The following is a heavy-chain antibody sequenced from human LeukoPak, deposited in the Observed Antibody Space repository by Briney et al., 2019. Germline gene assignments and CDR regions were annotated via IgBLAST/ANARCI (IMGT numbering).Heavy chain of an antibody. J-gene: IGHJ3*02. Sequence: ASVKVSCKASGYTFTGYYMHWVRQAPGQGLEWMGWINPNSGGTNYAQKFQGRVTMTRDTSISTAYMELSRLRSDDTAVYYCAREGAAGTQHDAFDIWGQGIMVTVSS. D-gene: IGHD6-13*01. CDR3: AREGAAGTQHDAFDI. CDR2: INPNSGGT. CDR1: GYTFTGYY. V-gene: IGHV1-2*02.